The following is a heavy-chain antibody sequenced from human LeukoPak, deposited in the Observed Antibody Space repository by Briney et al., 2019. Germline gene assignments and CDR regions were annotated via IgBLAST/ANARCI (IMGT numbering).Heavy chain of an antibody. J-gene: IGHJ4*02. Sequence: GRSLRLSCAASGFTFSSYGMHWVRQAPGKGLEWVAVIWYDGSNKYYADSVKGRFTISKDNSKNTLYLQMNSLRAEDTAVYYCAREGSLPLDYWGQGTLVTVSS. D-gene: IGHD1-14*01. CDR1: GFTFSSYG. CDR2: IWYDGSNK. CDR3: AREGSLPLDY. V-gene: IGHV3-33*01.